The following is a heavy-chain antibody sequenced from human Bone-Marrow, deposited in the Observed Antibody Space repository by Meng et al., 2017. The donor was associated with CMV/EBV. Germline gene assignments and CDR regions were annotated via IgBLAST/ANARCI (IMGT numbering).Heavy chain of an antibody. V-gene: IGHV3-53*01. CDR2: IYSGGST. CDR1: GFTVSSNY. Sequence: GESLKISCAASGFTVSSNYMSWVRQAPGKGLEWVSVIYSGGSTYYADSVKGRFTISRDNSKNTLYLQMNSLRAEDTAVYYCAREDSGSRTVDDWGQGTRVTGSS. CDR3: AREDSGSRTVDD. D-gene: IGHD1-26*01. J-gene: IGHJ4*02.